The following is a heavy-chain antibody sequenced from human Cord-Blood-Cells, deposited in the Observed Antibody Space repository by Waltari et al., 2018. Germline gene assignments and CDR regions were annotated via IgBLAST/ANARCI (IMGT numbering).Heavy chain of an antibody. CDR1: GGSFSGYY. Sequence: QVQLQQWGAGLLKPSETLSLTCAVYGGSFSGYYWSWIRQPPGKGLEWVGEINHSGSTNYNPSLKSRVTISVDTSKNQFSLKLGSVTAADTAVYYCARGRRPGIDYWGQGTLVTVSS. J-gene: IGHJ4*02. V-gene: IGHV4-34*01. CDR2: INHSGST. CDR3: ARGRRPGIDY.